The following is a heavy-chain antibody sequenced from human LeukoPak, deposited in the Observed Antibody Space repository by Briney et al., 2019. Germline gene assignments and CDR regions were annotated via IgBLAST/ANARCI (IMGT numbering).Heavy chain of an antibody. J-gene: IGHJ4*02. CDR2: IKEDGSWK. CDR3: ARDRGWYHADS. V-gene: IGHV3-7*01. CDR1: GFTFSSSW. Sequence: PGGSLRLSCAASGFTFSSSWMGWARQAPGKGLEWVANIKEDGSWKHYAVSVQGRFTISRDNAKNSLYPQMNSLRAEDTAVYYCARDRGWYHADSWGQGTLVTVSS. D-gene: IGHD6-19*01.